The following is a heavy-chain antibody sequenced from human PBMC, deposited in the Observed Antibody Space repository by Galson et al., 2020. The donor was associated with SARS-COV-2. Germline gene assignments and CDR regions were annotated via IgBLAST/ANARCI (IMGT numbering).Heavy chain of an antibody. J-gene: IGHJ4*02. Sequence: LRLSCAASGFTFSSYGMHWVRQAPGKGLEWVAVISYDGSNKYYADSVKGRFTISRDNSKNTLYLQMNSLRAEDTAVYYCAKGGRSDFDYWGQGTLGTVSS. V-gene: IGHV3-30*18. CDR3: AKGGRSDFDY. CDR1: GFTFSSYG. CDR2: ISYDGSNK. D-gene: IGHD3-16*01.